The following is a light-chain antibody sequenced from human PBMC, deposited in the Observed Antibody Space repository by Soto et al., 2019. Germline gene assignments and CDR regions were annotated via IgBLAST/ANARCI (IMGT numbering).Light chain of an antibody. CDR3: QQLNSYIT. V-gene: IGKV1-9*01. Sequence: DIQLTQSPSFLSASVGDRVTITCRASQGISSYLAWYQQKPGKAPKLLIYAASTLQSGVPSRFSGSGSGTEFTLTISNLQPEDFATYFCQQLNSYITFGQGTRLEIK. CDR1: QGISSY. CDR2: AAS. J-gene: IGKJ5*01.